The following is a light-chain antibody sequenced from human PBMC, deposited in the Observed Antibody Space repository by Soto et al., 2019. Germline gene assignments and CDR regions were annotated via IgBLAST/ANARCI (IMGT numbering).Light chain of an antibody. V-gene: IGKV1-39*01. J-gene: IGKJ3*01. Sequence: QMTQSPSFLSASVGDRVTITCRASQSISSHLNWYQQKPGKAPKVLIYAASSLQGGVPSRFSGSGSGTDFTLTIESLQLEGFAIYYCQQSYSSPFTFGPGTKVDIK. CDR3: QQSYSSPFT. CDR1: QSISSH. CDR2: AAS.